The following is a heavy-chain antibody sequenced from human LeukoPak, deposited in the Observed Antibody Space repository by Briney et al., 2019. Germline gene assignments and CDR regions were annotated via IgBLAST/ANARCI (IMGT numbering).Heavy chain of an antibody. CDR1: GFTFSSYG. D-gene: IGHD3-3*01. J-gene: IGHJ4*02. Sequence: PGRSLRLSCAASGFTFSSYGMHWVRQAPGKGLEWVAVIWYDGSNKYYADSVKGRFTISRDNSKNTLYLQMNSLRAEDTAVYYCAREGGVVATYYFDYWGQGTLVTVSS. CDR3: AREGGVVATYYFDY. V-gene: IGHV3-33*01. CDR2: IWYDGSNK.